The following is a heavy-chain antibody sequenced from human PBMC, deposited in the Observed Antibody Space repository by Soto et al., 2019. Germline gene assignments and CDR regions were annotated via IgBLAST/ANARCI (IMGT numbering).Heavy chain of an antibody. CDR1: GFTFDIYA. Sequence: EVQLVDSGGGLVQPGRSLRLSCAASGFTFDIYAMHWVRQAPGKGLEWVSSISWNSGTRGYADSVKGRFTISRDNAKHSLYLQMNSLRVEDTAVYFCARGDGTGLHSSGWSPRFWGQGTLVTVSS. V-gene: IGHV3-9*01. CDR2: ISWNSGTR. CDR3: ARGDGTGLHSSGWSPRF. J-gene: IGHJ4*02. D-gene: IGHD6-13*01.